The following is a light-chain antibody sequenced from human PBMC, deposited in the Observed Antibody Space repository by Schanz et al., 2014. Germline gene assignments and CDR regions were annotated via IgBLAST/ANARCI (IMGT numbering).Light chain of an antibody. J-gene: IGKJ5*01. Sequence: EIVMTQSPATLSVSPGERATLSCRASQSVSSNLAWYQQKPGQAPRLLIYGASRRATGISDRFSGSGSGTDFTLTISSLEPEDFAVYYCQQRSNWPPKITFGQGTRLEIK. V-gene: IGKV3-11*01. CDR3: QQRSNWPPKIT. CDR2: GAS. CDR1: QSVSSN.